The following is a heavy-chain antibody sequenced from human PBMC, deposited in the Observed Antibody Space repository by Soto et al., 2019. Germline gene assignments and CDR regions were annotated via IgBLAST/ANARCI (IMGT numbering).Heavy chain of an antibody. CDR1: GFTFRNYW. CDR2: TNQDGRER. Sequence: EVQLVESGGGLVQPGGSLRLSCVASGFTFRNYWMSWLRQAPGKGLEWVANTNQDGRERYSVDSVKGRFTISRDNAKNSMHLLMNSLRAEDTAVYYCARDGSGYSTDWGQGTLVTVSS. D-gene: IGHD5-18*01. J-gene: IGHJ4*02. V-gene: IGHV3-7*01. CDR3: ARDGSGYSTD.